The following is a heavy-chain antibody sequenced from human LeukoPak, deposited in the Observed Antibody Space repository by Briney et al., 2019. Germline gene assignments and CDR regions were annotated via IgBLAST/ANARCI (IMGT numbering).Heavy chain of an antibody. CDR2: ISAYNGNT. CDR1: GYAFTSYG. CDR3: ARDRREYSYGSYYFDY. J-gene: IGHJ4*02. V-gene: IGHV1-18*04. D-gene: IGHD5-18*01. Sequence: ASVKVSCKASGYAFTSYGISWVRQAPGQGLEWMGWISAYNGNTNYAQKLQGRVTMTTDTSTSTAYMELRSLRSDDTAVYYCARDRREYSYGSYYFDYWGQGTLVTVSS.